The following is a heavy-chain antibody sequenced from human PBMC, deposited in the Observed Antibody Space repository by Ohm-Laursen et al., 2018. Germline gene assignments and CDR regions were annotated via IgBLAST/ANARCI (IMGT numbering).Heavy chain of an antibody. J-gene: IGHJ5*02. CDR2: INPHSGDT. Sequence: SSVKVSCKASGYTFTSYGISWVRQAPGQGLEWMGWINPHSGDTNYAQKFQGRVTLTRDTSISTAYMELSSLTSDDTAIYYCAKRPQIGFWFDPWGQGTLVTVSS. CDR3: AKRPQIGFWFDP. CDR1: GYTFTSYG. V-gene: IGHV1-18*01. D-gene: IGHD2-15*01.